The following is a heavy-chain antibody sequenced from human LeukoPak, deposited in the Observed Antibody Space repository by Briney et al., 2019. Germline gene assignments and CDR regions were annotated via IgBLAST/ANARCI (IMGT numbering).Heavy chain of an antibody. J-gene: IGHJ6*02. CDR2: VSGIGAST. CDR1: GVAFRTDA. D-gene: IGHD2-2*01. Sequence: GGSLRLSCAASGVAFRTDAMGWGRQAPGEGLEWVSGVSGIGASTYYADSVRGGFTITRDNSKNTVYLPMTRLTAEDSAVYYCATVNRDCSSTSCYSAEHYYYYGMDVWGQGTTVTVSS. CDR3: ATVNRDCSSTSCYSAEHYYYYGMDV. V-gene: IGHV3-23*01.